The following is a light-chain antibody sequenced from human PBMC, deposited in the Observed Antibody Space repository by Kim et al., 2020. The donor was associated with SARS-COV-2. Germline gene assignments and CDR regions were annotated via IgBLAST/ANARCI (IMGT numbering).Light chain of an antibody. CDR1: RGVRSF. J-gene: IGKJ4*01. CDR3: QQRSTRPT. CDR2: DAT. V-gene: IGKV3-11*01. Sequence: SWPAGRRTPLGRRGRRGVRSFVGWHQQQGGHAPRLLYCDATNGASGIQGRFSGRWSGADFTLTISRQEAEDVAVYCWQQRSTRPTFGGGTKVDIK.